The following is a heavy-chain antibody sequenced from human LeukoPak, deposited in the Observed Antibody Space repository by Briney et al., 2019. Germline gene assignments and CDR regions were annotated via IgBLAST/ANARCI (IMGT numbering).Heavy chain of an antibody. V-gene: IGHV4-34*01. D-gene: IGHD3-9*01. CDR3: ASSLRYFDWSFDY. CDR1: GGSFSGYY. Sequence: SETLPLTCAVYGGSFSGYYWSWIRQPPGKGLEWIGEINHSGSTNYNPSLKSRVTISVDTSKNQFSLKLSSVTAADTAVYYCASSLRYFDWSFDYWGQGTLVTVSS. J-gene: IGHJ4*02. CDR2: INHSGST.